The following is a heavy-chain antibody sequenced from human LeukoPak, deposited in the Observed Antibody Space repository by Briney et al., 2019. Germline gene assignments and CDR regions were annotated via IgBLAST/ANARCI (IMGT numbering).Heavy chain of an antibody. CDR1: GFTFSSYS. J-gene: IGHJ4*02. V-gene: IGHV3-21*05. D-gene: IGHD3-9*01. CDR2: ISSSSSYI. Sequence: PGGSLRLSCAASGFTFSSYSMNWVRQAPGKGLEWVSYISSSSSYIYYADSVKGRFTISRDNAKNSLYLQMNSLRAEDTAVYYCARTNYDILTGYQPFDYWGQGTLVTVSS. CDR3: ARTNYDILTGYQPFDY.